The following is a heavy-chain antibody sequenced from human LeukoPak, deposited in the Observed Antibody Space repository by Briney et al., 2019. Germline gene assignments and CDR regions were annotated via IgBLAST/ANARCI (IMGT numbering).Heavy chain of an antibody. Sequence: GGSLRLSCAAAGFTFSTYGMNWVRQAPGKGLEWVSTISGSGGSTYYADSVKGRFTISRDNSKNSLYLQMNSLRAEDTAVYHCAKGFYYGSGGYLDYWGQGTLVTVSS. CDR1: GFTFSTYG. CDR2: ISGSGGST. D-gene: IGHD3-10*01. CDR3: AKGFYYGSGGYLDY. V-gene: IGHV3-23*01. J-gene: IGHJ4*02.